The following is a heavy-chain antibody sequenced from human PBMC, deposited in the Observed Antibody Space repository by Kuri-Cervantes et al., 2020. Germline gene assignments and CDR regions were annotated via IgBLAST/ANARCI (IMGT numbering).Heavy chain of an antibody. J-gene: IGHJ6*02. Sequence: SETLSLTCTVSGGSISSGSYYWSWIRQPAGKGLEWIGRIYTSGSTNYNPSLKSRVTISVDTSKNQFSLKLSSVTAADTAVYYCASGVVITGIGYYYGMDVWGQGTTVTVSS. V-gene: IGHV4-61*02. CDR3: ASGVVITGIGYYYGMDV. CDR2: IYTSGST. D-gene: IGHD3-3*01. CDR1: GGSISSGSYY.